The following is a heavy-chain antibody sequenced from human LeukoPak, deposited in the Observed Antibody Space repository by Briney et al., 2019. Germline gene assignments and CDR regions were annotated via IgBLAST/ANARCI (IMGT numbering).Heavy chain of an antibody. CDR2: ISGSGGST. V-gene: IGHV3-23*01. D-gene: IGHD6-13*01. J-gene: IGHJ5*02. Sequence: GGSLRLSCAASGFTFSSYAMSWVRQAPGTGREWVSAISGSGGSTYYADSVKGRFTISRDNSKNTLYLQMNSLRAEDTAVYYCAKNVAAAGIRWFDPWGQGTLVTVSS. CDR3: AKNVAAAGIRWFDP. CDR1: GFTFSSYA.